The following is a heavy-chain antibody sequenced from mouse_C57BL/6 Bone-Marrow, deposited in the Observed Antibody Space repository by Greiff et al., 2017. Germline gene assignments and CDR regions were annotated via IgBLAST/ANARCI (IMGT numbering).Heavy chain of an antibody. CDR1: GFPFTDYY. J-gene: IGHJ1*03. D-gene: IGHD1-1*01. Sequence: EVQLQQSGPVLVKPGPSVKISCKASGFPFTDYYMHWVKQSHGKSLEWIGLVYPYNGGTSYNQKFKGKATLTVDTSSSTAYMELNSLTSEDSAVYYCARSSYFGSSPVYFDVWGTGTTVTVSS. CDR3: ARSSYFGSSPVYFDV. V-gene: IGHV1-36*01. CDR2: VYPYNGGT.